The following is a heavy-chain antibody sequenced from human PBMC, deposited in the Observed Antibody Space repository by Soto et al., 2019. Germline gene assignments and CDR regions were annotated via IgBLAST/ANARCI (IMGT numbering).Heavy chain of an antibody. V-gene: IGHV1-18*01. CDR1: GYTFTSYG. CDR2: ISAYNGNT. J-gene: IGHJ3*02. D-gene: IGHD2-21*01. CDR3: ARDLFEHPSPHDAFDI. Sequence: QVQLVQSGAEVKKPGASVKISCKASGYTFTSYGISWVRQAPGQGLEWMGWISAYNGNTNYAQKLQGRVTMTTDTSTSTAYMELRSLRSDDTAVYYCARDLFEHPSPHDAFDIWGQGTMVTVSS.